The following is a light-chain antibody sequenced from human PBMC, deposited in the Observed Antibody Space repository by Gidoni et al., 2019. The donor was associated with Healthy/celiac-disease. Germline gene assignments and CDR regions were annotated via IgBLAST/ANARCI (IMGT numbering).Light chain of an antibody. CDR1: SSDVGGYNY. Sequence: QSALTQPRSVSGSPGQSVTISCTGTSSDVGGYNYVSWYQQHPGKAPKLMIYDVSKRPSGVPDRFPGSKSGNTASLTISGLQAEDEADYYCCSYAGSCYVFGTGTKVTVL. CDR3: CSYAGSCYV. CDR2: DVS. V-gene: IGLV2-11*01. J-gene: IGLJ1*01.